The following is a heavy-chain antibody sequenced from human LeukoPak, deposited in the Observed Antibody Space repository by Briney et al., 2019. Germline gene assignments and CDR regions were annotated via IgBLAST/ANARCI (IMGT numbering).Heavy chain of an antibody. J-gene: IGHJ4*02. V-gene: IGHV3-74*01. Sequence: GGSLRLSCAVSGFTFTNYWMHWVRQVPGKGLGWVSRIDVDGCSTDYADSVKGRFTIYSDNAKNTEYPQMNSLRANDTAVYYCASGYFNRSEGGNKYWGQGTLVTVSS. CDR1: GFTFTNYW. D-gene: IGHD3-3*01. CDR2: IDVDGCST. CDR3: ASGYFNRSEGGNKY.